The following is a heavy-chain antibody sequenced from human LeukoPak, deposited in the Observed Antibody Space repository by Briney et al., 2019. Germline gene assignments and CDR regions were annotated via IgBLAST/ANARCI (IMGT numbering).Heavy chain of an antibody. CDR3: AREVLGDGWYFDY. CDR2: LYSGGDT. Sequence: GGSLRLSCAASGFTVSSNYMNWVRQAPGKGLEWVSVLYSGGDTYYPDSVKGRFTIPRDNSKNTLYLQMNSLRADDTAVYYCAREVLGDGWYFDYWGQGTLVTVSS. V-gene: IGHV3-53*01. CDR1: GFTVSSNY. J-gene: IGHJ4*02. D-gene: IGHD6-19*01.